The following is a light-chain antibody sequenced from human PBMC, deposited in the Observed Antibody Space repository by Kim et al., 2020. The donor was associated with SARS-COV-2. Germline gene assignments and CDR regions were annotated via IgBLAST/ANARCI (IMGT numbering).Light chain of an antibody. J-gene: IGLJ3*02. CDR1: KLGDKY. V-gene: IGLV3-1*01. CDR2: QDS. Sequence: VSPGQTASITCSGDKLGDKYACWYQQKPGQSPVLVICQDSKRPSGIPERFSGSNSGNTATLTISGTQAMDEADYYCQAWDSSTAVFGGGTQLTVL. CDR3: QAWDSSTAV.